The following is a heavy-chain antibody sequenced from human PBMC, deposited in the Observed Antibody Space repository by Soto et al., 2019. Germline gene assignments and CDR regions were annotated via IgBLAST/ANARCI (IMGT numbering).Heavy chain of an antibody. D-gene: IGHD5-12*01. Sequence: SETLSLTCAVYGGSFSGYYWSWIRQPPGKGLEWIGEINHSGSTNYNPSLKSRVTISVDTSKNQFSLKLSSVNAADTAVYYCARGSTSGYDDAFDIWGQGTMVTVSS. CDR2: INHSGST. CDR3: ARGSTSGYDDAFDI. J-gene: IGHJ3*02. V-gene: IGHV4-34*01. CDR1: GGSFSGYY.